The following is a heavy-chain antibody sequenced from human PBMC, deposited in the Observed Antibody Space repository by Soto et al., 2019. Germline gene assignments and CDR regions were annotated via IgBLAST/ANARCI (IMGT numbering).Heavy chain of an antibody. D-gene: IGHD3-3*01. Sequence: QVQLVESGGGVVQPGRSLRLSCAASGFTFSSYAMHWVRQAPGKGLEWVAVISYDGSNKYYADSVNGRFTISRDNSKNTLYLQMNSLRDEDTAVYYCARDLEVTLYYDVWSGYRGEGMEVWGQGTTVTVSS. V-gene: IGHV3-30-3*01. CDR3: ARDLEVTLYYDVWSGYRGEGMEV. CDR2: ISYDGSNK. CDR1: GFTFSSYA. J-gene: IGHJ6*02.